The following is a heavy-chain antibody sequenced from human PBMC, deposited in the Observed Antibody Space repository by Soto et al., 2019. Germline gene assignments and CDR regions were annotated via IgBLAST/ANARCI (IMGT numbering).Heavy chain of an antibody. CDR1: GGSFGGYY. CDR3: AKDKITGLFDY. V-gene: IGHV4-34*01. D-gene: IGHD2-8*02. J-gene: IGHJ4*01. Sequence: SETLSLTCAVYGGSFGGYYWTWVRQPPGTGLEWIGEINHSGSTNYNPSLKSRVTISVDTSKNQFSLKLTSVTAADTAVYYCAKDKITGLFDYWGQGTLLTVSS. CDR2: INHSGST.